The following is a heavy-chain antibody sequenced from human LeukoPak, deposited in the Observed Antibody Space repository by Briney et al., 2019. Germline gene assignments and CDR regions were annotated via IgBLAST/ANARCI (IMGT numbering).Heavy chain of an antibody. V-gene: IGHV1-2*02. CDR2: INPNSGGT. CDR3: ARVLDDFWSGYY. D-gene: IGHD3-3*01. Sequence: ASVKVSCKASGYTFTGYYMHWVRQAPGQGLEWMGWINPNSGGTNYAQKFQGRVTMTRDTSISTAYTELSRLRSDDTAVYYCARVLDDFWSGYYWGKGTTVTVSS. J-gene: IGHJ6*04. CDR1: GYTFTGYY.